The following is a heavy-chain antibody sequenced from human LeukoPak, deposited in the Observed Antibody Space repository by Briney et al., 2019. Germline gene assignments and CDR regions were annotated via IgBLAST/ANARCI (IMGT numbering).Heavy chain of an antibody. CDR3: ARERTPYGDYGPNDP. CDR2: IIPVLGTA. Sequence: SVKVSCKASGGTFSSSAISWVRPAPGQGREWMGGIIPVLGTAIYAQKFQGRVTITADESTSTAYMELSTLRSEDTAVYYCARERTPYGDYGPNDPWGQGTLVTVSS. CDR1: GGTFSSSA. J-gene: IGHJ5*02. V-gene: IGHV1-69*01. D-gene: IGHD4-17*01.